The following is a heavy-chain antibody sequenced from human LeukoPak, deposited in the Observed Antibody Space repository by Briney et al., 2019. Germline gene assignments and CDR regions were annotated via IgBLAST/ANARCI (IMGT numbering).Heavy chain of an antibody. Sequence: SQTLSLTCAISGDSVSSNIAAWNWSRQSPSRGLEWLGRTYYRSEGYNDYAVSVKSRITINPDTSKNQFSLQLNSVTPEDTAVYYCARDPGYSSSWYRLDYYYGMDVWGQGTTVTVSS. CDR2: TYYRSEGYN. D-gene: IGHD6-13*01. V-gene: IGHV6-1*01. J-gene: IGHJ6*02. CDR3: ARDPGYSSSWYRLDYYYGMDV. CDR1: GDSVSSNIAA.